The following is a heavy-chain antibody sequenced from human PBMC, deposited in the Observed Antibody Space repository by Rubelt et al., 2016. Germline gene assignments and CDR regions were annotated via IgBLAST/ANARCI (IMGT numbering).Heavy chain of an antibody. CDR2: VYYIGTT. CDR1: GGSINTYF. D-gene: IGHD3-16*01. CDR3: ARAGWGTHTVSAADF. V-gene: IGHV4-59*03. Sequence: QVRLQESGPRLVKPSETLSLTCTVSGGSINTYFWNWIRQPPGKGLEWIGYVYYIGTTMYNPSLKSRVTISVDTSKNQFSLKLTSVTAADTAVYYWARAGWGTHTVSAADFWGQGTLVTVSS. J-gene: IGHJ4*02.